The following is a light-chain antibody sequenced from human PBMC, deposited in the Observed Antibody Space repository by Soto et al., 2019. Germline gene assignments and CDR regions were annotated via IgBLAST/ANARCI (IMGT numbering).Light chain of an antibody. CDR2: TDN. CDR3: SSYTTSTSFIL. V-gene: IGLV1-44*01. J-gene: IGLJ2*01. CDR1: SSNIGINT. Sequence: QSVLTQPPPASGTPGQRVTISCSGGSSNIGINTVNWYQQLPGTAPKVLIYTDNQRPSGVPDRFSGSKSGTSASLAINGLQSEDEAYYYCSSYTTSTSFILFGGGTKVTVL.